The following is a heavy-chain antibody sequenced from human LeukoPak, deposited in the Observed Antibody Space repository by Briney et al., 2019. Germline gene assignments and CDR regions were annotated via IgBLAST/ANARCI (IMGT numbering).Heavy chain of an antibody. V-gene: IGHV1-69*04. CDR3: ARDNYYDSSGYYGAPDYYGMDV. CDR1: GGTFSSYA. J-gene: IGHJ6*02. D-gene: IGHD3-22*01. CDR2: IIPILGIA. Sequence: SVKVSCKASGGTFSSYAISWVRQAPGQGLEWMGRIIPILGIANYAQKFQGRVTITADKSTSTAYMELSSLRSEDTAVYYCARDNYYDSSGYYGAPDYYGMDVWGQGTTVTVSS.